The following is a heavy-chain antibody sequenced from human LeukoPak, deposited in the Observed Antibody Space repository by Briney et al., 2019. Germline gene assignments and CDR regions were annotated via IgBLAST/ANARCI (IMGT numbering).Heavy chain of an antibody. CDR2: ICIAGDP. V-gene: IGHV3-13*05. CDR3: ARCIAAAGTSNWYFDL. D-gene: IGHD6-13*01. Sequence: PGGSLRLSCAASGFTFSSYDMHWVRQATGKGLVWVSSICIAGDPYSPGSVKGRSTISRENAKNSLYLKMNSLRAGDTAVYYCARCIAAAGTSNWYFDLWGRGTLVTVSS. CDR1: GFTFSSYD. J-gene: IGHJ2*01.